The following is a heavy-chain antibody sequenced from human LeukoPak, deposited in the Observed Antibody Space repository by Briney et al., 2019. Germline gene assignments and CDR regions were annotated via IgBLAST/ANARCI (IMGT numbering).Heavy chain of an antibody. CDR2: IYRGGST. J-gene: IGHJ4*02. CDR3: ATEGSGSYNDY. D-gene: IGHD3-10*01. V-gene: IGHV3-66*01. CDR1: GFTFSSNY. Sequence: GGSLRLSCAASGFTFSSNYMSWVRQAPGKGLKWVSVIYRGGSTYYADSVKGRFTISRDNSKNTLYLQMNSLRAEDTAVYYCATEGSGSYNDYWGQGTLVTVSS.